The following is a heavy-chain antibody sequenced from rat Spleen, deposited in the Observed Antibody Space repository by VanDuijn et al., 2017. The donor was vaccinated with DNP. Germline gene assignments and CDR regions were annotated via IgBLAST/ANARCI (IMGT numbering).Heavy chain of an antibody. Sequence: EVQLQESGPGLVKPSQSLSLTCSVTAYSITTNYWGWFRKFPGNKMEWIGHISYSGTTSYHPSLKSRISITRDTSKNQFFLQLNSVTTEDTATYYCARETTGIDYWGQGVMVTVSS. CDR2: ISYSGTT. CDR1: AYSITTNY. D-gene: IGHD1-7*01. CDR3: ARETTGIDY. V-gene: IGHV3-1*01. J-gene: IGHJ2*01.